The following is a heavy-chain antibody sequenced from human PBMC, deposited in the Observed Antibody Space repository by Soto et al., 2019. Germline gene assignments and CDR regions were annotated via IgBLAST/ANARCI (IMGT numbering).Heavy chain of an antibody. Sequence: SDTLSLTCTVSGGSLSRYYWSWIRQPPGKGLEWIGYIYYSGSTNYNPSLKSRVTISVDTSKNQFSLKLSSVTAADTTVYYCARDNKDYYGSGSYSNWFDPWGQGTLVTVSS. CDR3: ARDNKDYYGSGSYSNWFDP. D-gene: IGHD3-10*01. CDR2: IYYSGST. CDR1: GGSLSRYY. J-gene: IGHJ5*02. V-gene: IGHV4-59*01.